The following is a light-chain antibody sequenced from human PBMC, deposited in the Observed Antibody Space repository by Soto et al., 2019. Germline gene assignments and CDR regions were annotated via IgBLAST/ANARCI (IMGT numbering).Light chain of an antibody. CDR2: GTT. Sequence: EIVMTQSPVTLSVSPGERAALYCRASQSVGNNLAWYQQKPGQAPKLLIHGTTTRATGVPARFSGSGSGTEFTLIISSLQSEDFAVYYCQQCDDWPRTFGQGTKV. CDR1: QSVGNN. V-gene: IGKV3-15*01. J-gene: IGKJ1*01. CDR3: QQCDDWPRT.